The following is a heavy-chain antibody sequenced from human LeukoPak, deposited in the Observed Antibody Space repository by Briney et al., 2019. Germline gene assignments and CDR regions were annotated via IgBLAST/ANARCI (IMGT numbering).Heavy chain of an antibody. CDR3: ARRWLQAGYFDF. D-gene: IGHD5-24*01. V-gene: IGHV4-31*03. CDR1: GGSISRGAYY. J-gene: IGHJ2*01. Sequence: SQTLSLTCTVSGGSISRGAYYWSWIRQHPEKGLGWIGYIYYSGTTYYNPSFQSRVIISSDTAKNQFSLKLSSVTAADTAVYFCARRWLQAGYFDFWGRGTLVTVSS. CDR2: IYYSGTT.